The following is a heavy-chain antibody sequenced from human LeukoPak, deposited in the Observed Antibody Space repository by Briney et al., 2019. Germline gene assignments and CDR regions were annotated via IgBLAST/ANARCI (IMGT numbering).Heavy chain of an antibody. CDR3: ARDASSWVHYYGMDV. CDR2: IYSGGST. J-gene: IGHJ6*02. V-gene: IGHV3-66*01. D-gene: IGHD6-13*01. Sequence: GGSLRLSCAASGFTVSSNYMSWVRQAPGEGLEWVSVIYSGGSTYYADSVKGRFTISRDNSKNTLYLQMNSLRAEDTAVYYCARDASSWVHYYGMDVWGQGTTVTVSS. CDR1: GFTVSSNY.